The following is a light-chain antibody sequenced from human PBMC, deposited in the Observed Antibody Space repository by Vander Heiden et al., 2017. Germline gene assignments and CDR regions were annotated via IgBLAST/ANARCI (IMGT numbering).Light chain of an antibody. CDR1: QSVSSSY. CDR3: QQYGSFLGT. CDR2: GAS. Sequence: EIVLTQSPGTLSLSPGERATLSCRASQSVSSSYLAWYQQKSGQAPRLLLYGASSRATGIPDRFSGSGSGTDFTLTISRLEPEDFAVYHCQQYGSFLGTFGPGTKVDIK. V-gene: IGKV3-20*01. J-gene: IGKJ3*01.